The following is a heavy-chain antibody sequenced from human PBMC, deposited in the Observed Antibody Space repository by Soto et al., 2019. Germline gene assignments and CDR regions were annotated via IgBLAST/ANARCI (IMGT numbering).Heavy chain of an antibody. CDR3: ARDSAVAYGMDV. V-gene: IGHV1-69*06. J-gene: IGHJ6*02. Sequence: SVKVSCKSSGGTFSSYAISWVRQAPGQGLEWMGGIIPIFGTANYAQKFQGRVTITADKSTSTAYMELSSLRSEDTAVYYCARDSAVAYGMDVWGQGTTVTVSS. CDR2: IIPIFGTA. D-gene: IGHD2-15*01. CDR1: GGTFSSYA.